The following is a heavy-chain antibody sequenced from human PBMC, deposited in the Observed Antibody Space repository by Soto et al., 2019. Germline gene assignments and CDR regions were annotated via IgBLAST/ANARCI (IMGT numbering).Heavy chain of an antibody. CDR2: IWYDGSIK. J-gene: IGHJ2*01. CDR3: ARGPPYSSSWYWYLDL. Sequence: QVQLVESGGGVVQPGRSLRLSCGTFGFTFNTYAMHWVRQAPGKGLEWVAVIWYDGSIKYYADSVKGRFTISRDNSENTLYLQVNSLRADDTAVYYCARGPPYSSSWYWYLDLWGRGTLVTVSS. CDR1: GFTFNTYA. V-gene: IGHV3-33*01. D-gene: IGHD6-13*01.